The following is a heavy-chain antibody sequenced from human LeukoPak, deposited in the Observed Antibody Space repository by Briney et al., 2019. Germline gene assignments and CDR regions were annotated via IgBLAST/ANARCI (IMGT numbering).Heavy chain of an antibody. CDR1: GFTYRDYG. V-gene: IGHV3-21*01. CDR3: ARDHAGIVLPAAVGAH. CDR2: IRGGSDFI. Sequence: PGGSLRLSCAASGFTYRDYGMTWVRQAPGKGLEWVSSIRGGSDFIYHADSVKGRFTVSRDNAKNSLYLQMNSLRAEDTAVYYCARDHAGIVLPAAVGAHWGQGTLVTVSS. D-gene: IGHD2-2*01. J-gene: IGHJ4*02.